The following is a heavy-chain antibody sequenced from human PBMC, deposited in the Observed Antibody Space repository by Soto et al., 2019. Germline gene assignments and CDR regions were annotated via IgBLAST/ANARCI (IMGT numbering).Heavy chain of an antibody. D-gene: IGHD3-10*01. CDR3: ATIDITMVRGVIVPYYYYYYMDV. CDR1: GGSISSSSYY. Sequence: SETLSLTCTVSGGSISSSSYYWGWIRQPPGEGLEWIGGIYYSGSTYYNPSLKSRVTISVDTSKNQFSLKLSSVTAADTAVYYCATIDITMVRGVIVPYYYYYYMDVWGKGTTVTVSS. V-gene: IGHV4-39*01. J-gene: IGHJ6*03. CDR2: IYYSGST.